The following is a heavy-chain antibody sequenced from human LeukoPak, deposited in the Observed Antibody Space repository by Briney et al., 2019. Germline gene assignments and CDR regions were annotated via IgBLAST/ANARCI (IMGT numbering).Heavy chain of an antibody. CDR3: GKGPGYSSYYFDD. Sequence: GGSLRLSCAASGFTFSSYAMSWVRQAPGKGLEWVSVISGSGGSTYYADSVKGRFTISRDNSKNTLYLQMNSLRAEDTAVYYCGKGPGYSSYYFDDWGQGTLVTVSS. CDR2: ISGSGGST. J-gene: IGHJ4*02. V-gene: IGHV3-23*01. CDR1: GFTFSSYA. D-gene: IGHD6-13*01.